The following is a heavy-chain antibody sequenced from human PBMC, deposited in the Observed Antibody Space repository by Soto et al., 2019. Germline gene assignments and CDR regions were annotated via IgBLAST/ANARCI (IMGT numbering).Heavy chain of an antibody. J-gene: IGHJ6*02. CDR3: ARGPPPSYYYGSGRYTYGMDV. D-gene: IGHD3-10*01. V-gene: IGHV4-34*01. CDR1: GGSFSGYY. CDR2: INHSGST. Sequence: SETLSLTCAVYGGSFSGYYWSWILQPPGKGLEWIGEINHSGSTNYNPSLKSRVTISVDTSKNQFSLKLSSVTAADTAVYYCARGPPPSYYYGSGRYTYGMDVWGQGTTVTVSS.